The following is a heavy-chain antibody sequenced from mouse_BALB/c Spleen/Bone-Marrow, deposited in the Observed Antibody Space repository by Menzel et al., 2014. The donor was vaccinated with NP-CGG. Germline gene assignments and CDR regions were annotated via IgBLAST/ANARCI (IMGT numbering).Heavy chain of an antibody. V-gene: IGHV4-1*02. D-gene: IGHD1-2*01. CDR3: TRLHYYGYSAY. Sequence: EVMLVESGGGLVQPGGSLKLSCAASGFDFSRYWMSWVQQAPGKGLEWIGEINPDSSTINYTPSLKDKFIISRVNAKNXLYLQKSKVRSEDTALYYCTRLHYYGYSAYWGQGTLVTVST. J-gene: IGHJ3*01. CDR2: INPDSSTI. CDR1: GFDFSRYW.